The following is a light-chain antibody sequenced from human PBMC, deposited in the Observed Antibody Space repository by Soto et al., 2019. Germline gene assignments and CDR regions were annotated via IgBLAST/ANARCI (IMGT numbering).Light chain of an antibody. CDR2: GAS. CDR1: QRVSSN. V-gene: IGKV3-15*01. J-gene: IGKJ2*01. Sequence: EMVITQSPATLPVSPGEIATFSCRASQRVSSNLAWHQQKPGQAPRLLIYGASTRATGIPARFSGSGSGTEFTLTISSLQSEDFAAYYCQQYNNWPPGYTFGQGTKLDVK. CDR3: QQYNNWPPGYT.